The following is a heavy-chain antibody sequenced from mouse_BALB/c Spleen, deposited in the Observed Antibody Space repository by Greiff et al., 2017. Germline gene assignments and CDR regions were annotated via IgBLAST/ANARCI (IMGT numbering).Heavy chain of an antibody. J-gene: IGHJ3*01. CDR2: IDPSDSYT. CDR1: GYTFTSYW. CDR3: ARSEGWFAY. V-gene: IGHV1-69*02. Sequence: QVQLQQPGAELVKPGASVKLSCKASGYTFTSYWMHWVKQRPGQGLEWIGEIDPSDSYTNYNQKFKGKATLTVDKSSSTAYMQLSSLTSEDSAVYYCARSEGWFAYWGQGTLVTVSA.